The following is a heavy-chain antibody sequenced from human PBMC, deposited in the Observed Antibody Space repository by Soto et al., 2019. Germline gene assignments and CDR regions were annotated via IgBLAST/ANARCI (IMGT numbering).Heavy chain of an antibody. J-gene: IGHJ6*02. D-gene: IGHD2-15*01. Sequence: QVQLQESGPGLVKLSQTLSLTCTVSGGSISSGGYYWSWIRQHPGKGLEWIGYIYYSGSTYYNPSLKSRVTISVDTSKNQFSLKLSSVTAADTAVYYCARDRMGCSGGSCYYYGMDVWGQGTTVTVSS. CDR3: ARDRMGCSGGSCYYYGMDV. V-gene: IGHV4-31*03. CDR2: IYYSGST. CDR1: GGSISSGGYY.